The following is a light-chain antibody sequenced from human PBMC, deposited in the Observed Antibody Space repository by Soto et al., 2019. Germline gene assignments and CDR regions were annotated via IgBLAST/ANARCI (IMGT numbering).Light chain of an antibody. Sequence: QSVLTQPASVSGSPGQSITISCTGTSSVVGSYNLVSWYQQHPGKAPKLIIYEDSKRPSGVSNRFSGSKSGNTASLTISGLQAEDEADYYCCSYAGSGTYVFGTGTKVTV. J-gene: IGLJ1*01. V-gene: IGLV2-23*01. CDR1: SSVVGSYNL. CDR3: CSYAGSGTYV. CDR2: EDS.